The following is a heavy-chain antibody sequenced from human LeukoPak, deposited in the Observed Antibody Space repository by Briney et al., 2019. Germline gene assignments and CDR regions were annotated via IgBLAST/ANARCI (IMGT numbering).Heavy chain of an antibody. V-gene: IGHV3-30-3*01. Sequence: PGGSLRLSCAASASTFSNDAIHWVRQAPGKGLEWVAVVSYDETNKYYADSVKGRFTIPRDNSKNTVYLQMSSLRAEDTAMYYCARAFGCSGTSCHARWGYYYYAMDVWGQGTTVTVSS. J-gene: IGHJ6*02. CDR1: ASTFSNDA. CDR2: VSYDETNK. CDR3: ARAFGCSGTSCHARWGYYYYAMDV. D-gene: IGHD2-2*01.